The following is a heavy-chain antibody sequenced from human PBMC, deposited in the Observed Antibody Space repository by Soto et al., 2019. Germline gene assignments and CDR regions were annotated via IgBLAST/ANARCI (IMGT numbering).Heavy chain of an antibody. D-gene: IGHD1-20*01. V-gene: IGHV4-31*03. CDR1: GGSISSGGYY. Sequence: SETLSLTCTVSGGSISSGGYYWSWIRQHPGKGLEWIGYIYYSGSTYYNPSLKSRVTISVDTSKNQFSLKLSSVTAADTAVYYCARDSRITENMDVWGQGTTVT. CDR2: IYYSGST. CDR3: ARDSRITENMDV. J-gene: IGHJ6*02.